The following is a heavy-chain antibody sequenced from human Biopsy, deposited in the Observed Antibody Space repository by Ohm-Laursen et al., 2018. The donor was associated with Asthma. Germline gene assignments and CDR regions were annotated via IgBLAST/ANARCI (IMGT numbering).Heavy chain of an antibody. CDR3: ARVDSSDRSQWEPLYWSFDV. CDR1: GGTFNTYT. CDR2: IIPVFGSA. Sequence: SSVKVSCKASGGTFNTYTFTWVRQAPGQGLEWVGAIIPVFGSANYAKNLQDRLTITADESTSTVFMELNSLTSDDTAIYYCARVDSSDRSQWEPLYWSFDVWGRGTMVSVSS. V-gene: IGHV1-69*01. D-gene: IGHD1-26*01. J-gene: IGHJ2*01.